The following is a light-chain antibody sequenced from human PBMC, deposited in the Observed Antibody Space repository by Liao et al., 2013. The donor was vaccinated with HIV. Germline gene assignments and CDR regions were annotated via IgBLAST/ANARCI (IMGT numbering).Light chain of an antibody. V-gene: IGLV3-1*01. CDR3: QVWASSIGV. CDR1: KLGDKY. CDR2: QDS. Sequence: SYELTQPPSVSVSPGQTATITCSGDKLGDKYVCWYQQKPGQSPVLVIYQDSKRPSGITERFSGSNSGNTATLTISGTQPMDEADYYCQVWASSIGVFGGGTKLTVL. J-gene: IGLJ2*01.